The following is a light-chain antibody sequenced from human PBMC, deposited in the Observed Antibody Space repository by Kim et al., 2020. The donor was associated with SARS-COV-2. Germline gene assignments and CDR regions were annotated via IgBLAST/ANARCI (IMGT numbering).Light chain of an antibody. J-gene: IGLJ1*01. CDR2: QAS. Sequence: SVSPGQTASITCSGDKLGDKYACWYQQKSGQSPVLVIFQASKRPSGIPERFSGSNSGNTATLTISGTQAMDEADYYCQAWDSSTGVFGTGTKVTVL. CDR1: KLGDKY. V-gene: IGLV3-1*01. CDR3: QAWDSSTGV.